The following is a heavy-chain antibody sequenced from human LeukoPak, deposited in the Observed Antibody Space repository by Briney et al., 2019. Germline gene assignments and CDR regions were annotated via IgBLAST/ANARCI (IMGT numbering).Heavy chain of an antibody. CDR1: GGSISGGGYS. CDR3: ARGALHGSGSYFNY. D-gene: IGHD3-10*01. V-gene: IGHV4-30-2*01. CDR2: IYHSGST. J-gene: IGHJ4*02. Sequence: PSETLSLTCAVSGGSISGGGYSWSWIRQPPGKGLEWIGYIYHSGSTYYNPSLKSRVTISVDTSKNQFSLKLSSVTAADTAVYYCARGALHGSGSYFNYWGQGTLVTVSS.